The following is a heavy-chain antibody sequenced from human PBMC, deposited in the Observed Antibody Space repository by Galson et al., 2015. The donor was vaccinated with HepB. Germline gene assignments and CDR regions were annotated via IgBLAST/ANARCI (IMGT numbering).Heavy chain of an antibody. Sequence: LRLSCAASGFTFSSYTMNWVRQAPGKELEWIPYISTTSDNKFSADSVKGRFIISRDNAKNLLYLQMNSLRAEDTAVYYCTRIALSGSYWYFDYWGQGSLVTVSS. V-gene: IGHV3-48*01. CDR3: TRIALSGSYWYFDY. CDR1: GFTFSSYT. J-gene: IGHJ4*02. CDR2: ISTTSDNK. D-gene: IGHD1-26*01.